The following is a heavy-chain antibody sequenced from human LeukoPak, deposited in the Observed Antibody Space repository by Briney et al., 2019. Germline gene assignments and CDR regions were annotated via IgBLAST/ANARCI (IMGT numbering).Heavy chain of an antibody. CDR3: AREIPTYYDFWSGYQPNDY. J-gene: IGHJ4*02. CDR1: GYTFTGYY. V-gene: IGHV1-2*02. Sequence: ASVKVSCKASGYTFTGYYMHWVRQAPGQGLEWMGWINPNSGGTNYAQKFQGRVTMTRDTSISTAYMELSRLRSDDTAVYYCAREIPTYYDFWSGYQPNDYWGQGTLVTVSS. CDR2: INPNSGGT. D-gene: IGHD3-3*01.